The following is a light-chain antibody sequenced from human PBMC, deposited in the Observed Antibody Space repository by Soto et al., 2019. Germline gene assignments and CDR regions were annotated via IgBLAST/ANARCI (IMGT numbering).Light chain of an antibody. CDR2: DAS. V-gene: IGKV1-33*01. J-gene: IGKJ2*01. CDR1: QDISNY. Sequence: DIQMPQSPSSLSASVGDRVTITCQASQDISNYLNWYQQKPGKAPKLLIYDASNLETGVPSRFSGSGSGTDFTFTISSLQPEDIATYYCQQYDNLPRYTFGQGTKLEIK. CDR3: QQYDNLPRYT.